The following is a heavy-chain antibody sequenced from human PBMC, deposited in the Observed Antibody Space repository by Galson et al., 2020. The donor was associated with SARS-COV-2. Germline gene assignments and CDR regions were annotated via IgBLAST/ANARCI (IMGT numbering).Heavy chain of an antibody. CDR2: IYSSGSA. D-gene: IGHD3-3*01. CDR3: AGYDFWSASYS. V-gene: IGHV4-61*09. CDR1: GAFVTGTTYY. Sequence: SETLSLTCTVSGAFVTGTTYYWNWLRQPAGKGLEWIGHIYSSGSANYNPSLKSRATISVDTSKSHFPLKLSSVTAADTAVYYCAGYDFWSASYSWGQGTLVTVSS. J-gene: IGHJ4*02.